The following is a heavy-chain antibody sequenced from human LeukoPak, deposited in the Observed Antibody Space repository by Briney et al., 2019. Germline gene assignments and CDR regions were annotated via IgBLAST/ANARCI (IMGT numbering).Heavy chain of an antibody. D-gene: IGHD4-17*01. CDR2: IYYSGST. CDR1: CGSISSSSYY. CDR3: AREGYGDPY. J-gene: IGHJ4*02. V-gene: IGHV4-39*02. Sequence: PSETLSLTCTVSCGSISSSSYYWGWIRQPPGKGLEWIGSIYYSGSTYYNPSLKSRVTISVDTSKNQFSLKLSSVTAADTAVYYCAREGYGDPYWGQGTLVTVSS.